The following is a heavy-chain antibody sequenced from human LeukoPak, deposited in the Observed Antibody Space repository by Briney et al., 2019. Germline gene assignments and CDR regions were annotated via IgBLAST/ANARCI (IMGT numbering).Heavy chain of an antibody. CDR2: ISSSSSYI. Sequence: PGGSLRLSCAASGLTFSSYSMNWVRQAPGKGLEWVSSISSSSSYIYYADSVKGRFTISRDNAENSLYLQMNSLRAEDTAVYYCARVGIAVADTGMDYWGQGTLVTVSS. D-gene: IGHD6-19*01. CDR1: GLTFSSYS. CDR3: ARVGIAVADTGMDY. J-gene: IGHJ4*02. V-gene: IGHV3-21*01.